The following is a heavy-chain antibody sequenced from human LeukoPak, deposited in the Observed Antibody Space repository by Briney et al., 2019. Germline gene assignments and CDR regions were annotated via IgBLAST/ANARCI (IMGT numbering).Heavy chain of an antibody. CDR3: ARQGSGRAFDI. CDR1: GSSVSSGSYY. J-gene: IGHJ3*02. CDR2: MFYNVST. Sequence: SETLSLTCTVSGSSVSSGSYYWSWIRQPPGKGLEWIAYMFYNVSTNYSPSLKSRVTISVDTSKNQFSLKLISVTAADTAVYFCARQGSGRAFDIWGQGTMVTVSS. V-gene: IGHV4-61*01.